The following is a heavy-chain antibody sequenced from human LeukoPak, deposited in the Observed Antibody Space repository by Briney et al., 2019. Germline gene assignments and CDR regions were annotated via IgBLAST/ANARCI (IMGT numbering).Heavy chain of an antibody. Sequence: SGGSLRLSCAASGFTFDDYGMSWVRQAPGKGLEWVSSIKWNGGSTGYADSVKGRFTISRDNAKNSLYLQMNSLRAEDTALYYCARDSYGDYSAFDYWGQGTLVTVSS. J-gene: IGHJ4*02. CDR1: GFTFDDYG. V-gene: IGHV3-20*04. D-gene: IGHD4-17*01. CDR3: ARDSYGDYSAFDY. CDR2: IKWNGGST.